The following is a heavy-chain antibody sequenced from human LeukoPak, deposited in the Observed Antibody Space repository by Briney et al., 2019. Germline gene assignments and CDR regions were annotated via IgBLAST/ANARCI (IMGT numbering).Heavy chain of an antibody. J-gene: IGHJ6*03. CDR1: GGTFSSYA. CDR2: IIPIFGKA. D-gene: IGHD5-18*01. CDR3: ARARDTAMVTDYYYMDV. Sequence: SVKVSCKASGGTFSSYAISWVRQAPGQGLEWMGGIIPIFGKANYAQKFQGRVTITTDESTSTAYMERSSLRSEDTAVYYCARARDTAMVTDYYYMDVWGKGTTVTVSS. V-gene: IGHV1-69*05.